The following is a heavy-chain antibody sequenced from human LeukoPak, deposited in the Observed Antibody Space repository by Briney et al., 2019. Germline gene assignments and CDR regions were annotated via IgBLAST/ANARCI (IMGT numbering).Heavy chain of an antibody. D-gene: IGHD6-19*01. J-gene: IGHJ6*03. CDR3: AKCSGWFVRGKDYYYYYMDV. V-gene: IGHV3-23*01. CDR2: ISGSGGST. Sequence: GGSLRLSCAASGFTFSSYAMSWVRQAPGKGLEWVSAISGSGGSTYYADSVKGRFTISRDNSKNTLYLQMNSLRAEDTAVYYCAKCSGWFVRGKDYYYYYMDVWGKGTTVTVSS. CDR1: GFTFSSYA.